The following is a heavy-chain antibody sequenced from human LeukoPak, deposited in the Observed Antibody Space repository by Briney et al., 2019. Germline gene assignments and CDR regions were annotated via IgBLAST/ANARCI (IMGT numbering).Heavy chain of an antibody. CDR2: IDYSGST. D-gene: IGHD3-9*01. J-gene: IGHJ4*02. V-gene: IGHV4-39*07. Sequence: SETLSLTCTVSGGSISSSSYYWGWIRQPPGRGLEWIGTIDYSGSTYYNPSLKSRVTMSVDTSKNQFSLKLSSVTAADTAVYYCAREVSNYDILTGWIDYWGQGALVSVSS. CDR1: GGSISSSSYY. CDR3: AREVSNYDILTGWIDY.